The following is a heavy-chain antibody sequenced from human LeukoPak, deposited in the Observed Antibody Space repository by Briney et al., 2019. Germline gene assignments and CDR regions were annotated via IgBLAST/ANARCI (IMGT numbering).Heavy chain of an antibody. CDR1: GYTFTSYA. CDR3: ARADEWELPPDY. CDR2: INAGNGNT. Sequence: ASVNVSCTASGYTFTSYAMHWVRQAPGQRLEWMGWINAGNGNTKYSQKFQGRVTITRDTSASTAYMELSSLRSEDTAVYYCARADEWELPPDYWGQGTLVTVSS. D-gene: IGHD1-26*01. J-gene: IGHJ4*02. V-gene: IGHV1-3*01.